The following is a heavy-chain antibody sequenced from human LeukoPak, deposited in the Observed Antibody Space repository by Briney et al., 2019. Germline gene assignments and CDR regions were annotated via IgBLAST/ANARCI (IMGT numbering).Heavy chain of an antibody. J-gene: IGHJ2*01. D-gene: IGHD6-19*01. CDR1: GYTFTHHD. CDR2: ISGNNGNT. CDR3: ARAPSNTSGRYQYVDH. Sequence: ASVKVSCKASGYTFTHHDISWVRQAPGQALEWMGLISGNNGNTIYAQKLQGRVTMTTDRSTTKAYVELRSLTSEAAAVYYCARAPSNTSGRYQYVDHWGRGTLVSVSS. V-gene: IGHV1-18*01.